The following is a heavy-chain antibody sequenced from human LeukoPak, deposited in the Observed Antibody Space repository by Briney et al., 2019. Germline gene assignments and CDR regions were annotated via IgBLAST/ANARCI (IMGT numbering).Heavy chain of an antibody. CDR3: ARDRSTIFGVVRDSSFDY. D-gene: IGHD3-3*01. Sequence: ASVKVSCKASGYTFTSYGISWVRQAPGQGLEWMGWISAYNGNTNYAQKLQGRVTMTTDTSTSTAYMELRSLRSDDTAVYYCARDRSTIFGVVRDSSFDYWGQGTLVTVSS. J-gene: IGHJ4*02. CDR2: ISAYNGNT. CDR1: GYTFTSYG. V-gene: IGHV1-18*01.